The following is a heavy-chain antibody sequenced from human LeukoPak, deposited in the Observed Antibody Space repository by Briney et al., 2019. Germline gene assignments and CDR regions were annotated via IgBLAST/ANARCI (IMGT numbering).Heavy chain of an antibody. V-gene: IGHV3-64*02. Sequence: GGSLRLSCAASEFTFSNYAMHWVRQAPGKGLEYVSAISDNGGNTYYADSVKGRVIISRDNSRNTLYLQMGSLRPEDTAVYYCARGWYDDFWGQGTLVTVSS. CDR3: ARGWYDDF. CDR1: EFTFSNYA. J-gene: IGHJ4*02. D-gene: IGHD6-13*01. CDR2: ISDNGGNT.